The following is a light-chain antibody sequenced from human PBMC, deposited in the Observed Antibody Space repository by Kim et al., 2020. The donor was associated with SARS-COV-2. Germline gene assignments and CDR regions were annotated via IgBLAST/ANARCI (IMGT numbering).Light chain of an antibody. V-gene: IGKV3-11*01. CDR2: DAS. Sequence: LSPEDRATLYCRASQSVSSYLAWYQQKPGQAPRLLIYDASNRATGIPARFSGSVSGTDFTLTISSLEPEDFAVYYCQQRSNWPSYSFGQGTKLEIK. CDR3: QQRSNWPSYS. CDR1: QSVSSY. J-gene: IGKJ2*03.